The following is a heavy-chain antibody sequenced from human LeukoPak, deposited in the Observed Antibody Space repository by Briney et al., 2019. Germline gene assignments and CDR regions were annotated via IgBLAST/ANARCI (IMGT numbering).Heavy chain of an antibody. CDR2: VNHSGST. CDR1: GGSFSDYY. Sequence: SGTLSLTCAVYGGSFSDYYWSWIRQPPGKGLEWIGEVNHSGSTNYNPSLKSRVTISVDTSKNQFSLKLSSVTAADTAVYFCARGLRRRSMIVVPRRALWFDPWGQGTLVTVSS. D-gene: IGHD3-22*01. J-gene: IGHJ5*02. V-gene: IGHV4-34*01. CDR3: ARGLRRRSMIVVPRRALWFDP.